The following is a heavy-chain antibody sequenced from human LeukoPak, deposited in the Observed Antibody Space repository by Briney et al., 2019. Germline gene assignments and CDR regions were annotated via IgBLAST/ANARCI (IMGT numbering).Heavy chain of an antibody. J-gene: IGHJ4*02. Sequence: GGSLRLSCAGSGFIFNNYAMHWVRQPPGKGLEWVSGISWNSGSIDYADSVKGRFTISRDNAKNSLFLQMNSLRAEDTALYYCVRDLEVEGISPTLWGQGTLVTVSS. V-gene: IGHV3-9*01. CDR1: GFIFNNYA. CDR3: VRDLEVEGISPTL. D-gene: IGHD2-15*01. CDR2: ISWNSGSI.